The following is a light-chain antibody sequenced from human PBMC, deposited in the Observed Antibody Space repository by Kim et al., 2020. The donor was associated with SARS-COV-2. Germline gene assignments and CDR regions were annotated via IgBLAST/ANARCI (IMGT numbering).Light chain of an antibody. J-gene: IGKJ1*01. Sequence: EIVLTQSTGTLSLSPGERAILSCRASQTISSAYLAWYQRKPGQAPRLLIYGASSRATGIPDRFSGSGSGTDFTLAISGLEPEDFAVYYCQHYGYSLWTFGQGTKVDIK. CDR2: GAS. CDR3: QHYGYSLWT. CDR1: QTISSAY. V-gene: IGKV3-20*01.